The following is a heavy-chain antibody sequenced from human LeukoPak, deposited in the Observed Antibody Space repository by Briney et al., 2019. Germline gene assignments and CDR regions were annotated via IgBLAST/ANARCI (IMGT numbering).Heavy chain of an antibody. CDR2: ISSSGSTI. J-gene: IGHJ4*02. CDR3: ARRSRITMVRGVKANFDY. Sequence: SGGSLRLSCAASGFTFSDYYMSWIRQAPGKGLEWVSYISSSGSTIYYADSVKGRFTISRDNAKNSLYLQMNSLRAEDTAVYYCARRSRITMVRGVKANFDYWGQGTLVTVSS. V-gene: IGHV3-11*01. D-gene: IGHD3-10*01. CDR1: GFTFSDYY.